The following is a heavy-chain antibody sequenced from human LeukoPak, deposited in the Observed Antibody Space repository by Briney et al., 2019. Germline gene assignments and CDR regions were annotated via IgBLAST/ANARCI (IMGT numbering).Heavy chain of an antibody. D-gene: IGHD6-19*01. CDR1: GGSISSSSYY. CDR2: IYYSGST. Sequence: SETLSLTCTVSGGSISSSSYYWDWIRQPPGKGLEWLGSIYYSGSTYYNPSLKSRVTMSVDTSKNQLSLKLSSVSAADTAMYYCAGQEWVAGTEVDFWGQGILVSVSS. CDR3: AGQEWVAGTEVDF. J-gene: IGHJ4*02. V-gene: IGHV4-39*01.